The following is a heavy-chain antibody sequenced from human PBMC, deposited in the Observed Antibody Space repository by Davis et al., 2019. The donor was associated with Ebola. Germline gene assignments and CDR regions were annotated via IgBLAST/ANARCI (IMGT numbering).Heavy chain of an antibody. CDR2: ISAYNGNT. J-gene: IGHJ6*02. Sequence: ASVKVSCKASGYTFTSYGISWVRQAPGQGLEWMGWISAYNGNTNYAQKLQGRVTMTTDTSTSTAYMELSSLRSDDTAMYYCARPSGTVTKGAIVYYYYGMDVWGQGTTVTVSS. V-gene: IGHV1-18*01. CDR3: ARPSGTVTKGAIVYYYYGMDV. D-gene: IGHD4-17*01. CDR1: GYTFTSYG.